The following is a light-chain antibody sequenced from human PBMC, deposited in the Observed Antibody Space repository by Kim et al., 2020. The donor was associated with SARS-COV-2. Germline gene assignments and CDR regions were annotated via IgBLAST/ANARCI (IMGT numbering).Light chain of an antibody. J-gene: IGKJ1*01. CDR3: QQYNDWPRT. V-gene: IGKV3-15*01. CDR2: GAS. CDR1: QSLNNN. Sequence: VSPGGRATLSCRASQSLNNNLAWYQQKPGQAPRLLIFGASARASGIPARFSGSGSGTEFTLTISSLQSEDLAVYYCQQYNDWPRTFGQGTKVDIK.